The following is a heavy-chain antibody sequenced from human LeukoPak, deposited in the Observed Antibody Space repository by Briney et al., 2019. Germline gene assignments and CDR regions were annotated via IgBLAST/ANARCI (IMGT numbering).Heavy chain of an antibody. CDR1: GFNVSSNY. CDR2: LYSGGSA. Sequence: PGGSLRLSCAASGFNVSSNYMSWVRPAPGKGLEWVSLLYSGGSAFHADSVKGRFTISRDNSKNTLYLQLNSLSDEDTAVYYCARAGGGYRYGYYYHFYMDVWGKGTTVTVSS. D-gene: IGHD5-18*01. V-gene: IGHV3-53*01. J-gene: IGHJ6*03. CDR3: ARAGGGYRYGYYYHFYMDV.